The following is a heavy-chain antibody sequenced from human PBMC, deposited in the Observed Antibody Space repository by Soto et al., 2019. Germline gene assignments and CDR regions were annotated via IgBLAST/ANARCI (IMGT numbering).Heavy chain of an antibody. V-gene: IGHV3-23*01. CDR1: GFTFSSYA. D-gene: IGHD3-9*01. Sequence: EVQLLESGGGLVQPGGSLRLSCAASGFTFSSYAMSWVRQAPGKGLEWVSAISGSGGSTYYADSVKGRFTISRDNSKKTLYLQMNSLRAEETAVYYCANGGAYYDILTGYSGMDVWGQGTTVTVSS. CDR2: ISGSGGST. J-gene: IGHJ6*02. CDR3: ANGGAYYDILTGYSGMDV.